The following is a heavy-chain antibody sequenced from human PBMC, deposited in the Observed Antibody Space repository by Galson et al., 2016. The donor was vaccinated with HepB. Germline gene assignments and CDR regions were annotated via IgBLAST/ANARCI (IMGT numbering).Heavy chain of an antibody. Sequence: SVKVSCKASGYTFTSRVVHWARQAPGQRLEWMGWINGGNGNTDYSHNFQGRVTITRDTSASTAYMELSSLTSEDTAVYYCARGVTEATFWFDHWGQGTLVTVSS. V-gene: IGHV1-3*01. CDR3: ARGVTEATFWFDH. CDR1: GYTFTSRV. J-gene: IGHJ5*02. CDR2: INGGNGNT.